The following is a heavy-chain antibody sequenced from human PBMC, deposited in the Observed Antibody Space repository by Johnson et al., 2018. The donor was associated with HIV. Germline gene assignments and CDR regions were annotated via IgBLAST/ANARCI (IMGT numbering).Heavy chain of an antibody. V-gene: IGHV3-11*04. CDR1: GFTFTDYY. D-gene: IGHD6-13*01. J-gene: IGHJ3*02. CDR3: ARERIAAAGLDAFDI. Sequence: QVQLVESGGGLVTPGGSLRLSCAASGFTFTDYYMSWIRQAPGKGLEWVSYISSSGSTIFYADSVKGRFTISRDNAKNSLYLQMNSLRAEDTAVYYCARERIAAAGLDAFDIWGQGTMVTVSS. CDR2: ISSSGSTI.